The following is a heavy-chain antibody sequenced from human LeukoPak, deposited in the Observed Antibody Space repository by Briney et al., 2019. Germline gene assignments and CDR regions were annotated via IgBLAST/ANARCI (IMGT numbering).Heavy chain of an antibody. CDR2: INHSGGT. CDR3: AGGGMVRGVIPFDY. D-gene: IGHD3-10*01. J-gene: IGHJ4*02. Sequence: SETLSLTCAVYGGSFSGYYWNWIRQPPGKGLEWIGEINHSGGTNYNPSLKSRVTISVDTSKKQFSLKLSSVTAADTAVYYCAGGGMVRGVIPFDYWGQGTLVTVSS. V-gene: IGHV4-34*01. CDR1: GGSFSGYY.